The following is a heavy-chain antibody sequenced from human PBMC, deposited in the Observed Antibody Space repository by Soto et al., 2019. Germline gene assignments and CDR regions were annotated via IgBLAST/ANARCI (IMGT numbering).Heavy chain of an antibody. CDR3: ARERLNYDSSGYTDDY. V-gene: IGHV1-69*01. D-gene: IGHD3-22*01. J-gene: IGHJ4*02. Sequence: QVQLVQSGAEVQKPGSSVKVSCKASGGTFSSYAISWVRQAPGQGLEWMGGIIPIFGTANYAQKFQGRVTITADESTSTAYMELSSLRSEDTAVYYCARERLNYDSSGYTDDYWGQGTLVTVSS. CDR2: IIPIFGTA. CDR1: GGTFSSYA.